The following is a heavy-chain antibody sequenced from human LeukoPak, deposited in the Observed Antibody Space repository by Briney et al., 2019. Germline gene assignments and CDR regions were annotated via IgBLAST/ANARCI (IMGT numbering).Heavy chain of an antibody. Sequence: GGSLRLSCAASGFTVSNNYMSCVRQAPGKGLEWVSVVYGGGSTYYADSVKGRFTISRDNSKNTLYLQMNSLRTEDTAVYYCAKANPLIVGARAGGPINFWGQGTMVTVSS. J-gene: IGHJ3*01. CDR2: VYGGGST. D-gene: IGHD1-26*01. CDR1: GFTVSNNY. CDR3: AKANPLIVGARAGGPINF. V-gene: IGHV3-53*05.